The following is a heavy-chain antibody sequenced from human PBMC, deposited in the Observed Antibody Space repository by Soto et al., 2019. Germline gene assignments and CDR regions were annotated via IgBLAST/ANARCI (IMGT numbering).Heavy chain of an antibody. CDR2: IWYDGSNK. Sequence: QVQLVESGGGVVQPGRSLRLSCAASGFTFNTYGMHWVRQAPGKGLEWVAVIWYDGSNKKYGDSVKGRFTISRDISKNTLYLQMNSLIAEDTAVSYCARDRDHWETAMVDAFDVWGQGTMVTVSS. J-gene: IGHJ3*01. D-gene: IGHD5-18*01. V-gene: IGHV3-33*01. CDR3: ARDRDHWETAMVDAFDV. CDR1: GFTFNTYG.